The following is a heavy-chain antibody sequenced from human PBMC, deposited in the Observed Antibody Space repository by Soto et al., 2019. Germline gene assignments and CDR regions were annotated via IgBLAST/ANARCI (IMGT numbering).Heavy chain of an antibody. J-gene: IGHJ6*02. Sequence: SETLSLTCTVSGGSISSGGYYWSWIRQHPGKGLEWIGYIYYSGSTYYNPSLKSRVTISVDTSKNQFSLKLSSVTAADTAVYSCARGGRQPPGMDVWGQGATVPVSS. CDR3: ARGGRQPPGMDV. V-gene: IGHV4-31*03. D-gene: IGHD3-16*01. CDR2: IYYSGST. CDR1: GGSISSGGYY.